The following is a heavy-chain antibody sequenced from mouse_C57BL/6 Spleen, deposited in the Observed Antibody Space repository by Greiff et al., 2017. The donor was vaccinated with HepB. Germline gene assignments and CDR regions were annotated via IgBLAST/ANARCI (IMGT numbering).Heavy chain of an antibody. CDR2: IDPEDGDT. CDR1: GFNIKDYY. CDR3: TLYYGSSHFDY. J-gene: IGHJ2*01. V-gene: IGHV14-1*01. Sequence: VQLQQSGAELVRPGASVKLSCTASGFNIKDYYMHWVKQRPEQGLEWIGRIDPEDGDTEYAPKFQGKATMTADTSSNTAYLQLSSLTSEDTAVYYCTLYYGSSHFDYWGQGTTLTVSS. D-gene: IGHD1-1*01.